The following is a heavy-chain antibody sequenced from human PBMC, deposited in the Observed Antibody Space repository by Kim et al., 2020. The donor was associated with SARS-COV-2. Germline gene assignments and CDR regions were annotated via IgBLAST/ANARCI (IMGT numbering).Heavy chain of an antibody. D-gene: IGHD2-2*01. J-gene: IGHJ4*02. CDR3: ARVGPGGYCSSTSCMDY. Sequence: RKGRVTISVDTSKNQFSLKLSSVTAADTAVYYCARVGPGGYCSSTSCMDYWGQGTLVTVSS. V-gene: IGHV4-59*01.